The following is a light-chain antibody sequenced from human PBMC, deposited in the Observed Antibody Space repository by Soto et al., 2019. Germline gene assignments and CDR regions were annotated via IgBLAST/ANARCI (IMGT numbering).Light chain of an antibody. CDR1: QSVSNNY. CDR3: QQHFGSPFT. CDR2: DAS. J-gene: IGKJ3*01. V-gene: IGKV3-20*01. Sequence: EIVLTQSPGTLSLSPGERANLACRASQSVSNNYLAWYQQKPGQAPRLLIHDASSRATGIPDRFSGSGSGTDFTLTISRLEPEDFAVYYCQQHFGSPFTFGPGTTVEIE.